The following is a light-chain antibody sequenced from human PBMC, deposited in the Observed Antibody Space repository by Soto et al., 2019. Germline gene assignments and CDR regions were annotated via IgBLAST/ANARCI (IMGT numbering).Light chain of an antibody. CDR3: QSFDSSLSGWRV. V-gene: IGLV1-40*01. J-gene: IGLJ3*02. CDR1: SSNIGAGYD. CDR2: GGS. Sequence: QSVLTQPPSVSGASGQRVTISCAGSSSNIGAGYDVHWYQQLPGTAPKLLIYGGSNRPSRVPDRFSGSKSGTSAPRAITGLQAEDEADYYCQSFDSSLSGWRVFGGGTKLTVL.